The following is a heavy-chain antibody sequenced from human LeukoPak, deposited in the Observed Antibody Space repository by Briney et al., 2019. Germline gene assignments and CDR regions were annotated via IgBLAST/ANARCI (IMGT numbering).Heavy chain of an antibody. D-gene: IGHD6-6*01. V-gene: IGHV3-23*01. Sequence: PGGSLRLSCAASGFTFSSYAMSWVRQSPGKGLESVSAISGSGGSTYYADSVKGRFTISRDNSKNTLYLQMNSLRAEDTAVYYCAKVTAISSLDYFDYWGQGTLVTVSS. CDR1: GFTFSSYA. CDR2: ISGSGGST. CDR3: AKVTAISSLDYFDY. J-gene: IGHJ4*02.